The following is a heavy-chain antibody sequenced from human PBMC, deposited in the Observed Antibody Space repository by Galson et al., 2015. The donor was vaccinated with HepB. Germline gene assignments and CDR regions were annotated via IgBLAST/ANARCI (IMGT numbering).Heavy chain of an antibody. V-gene: IGHV5-51*01. J-gene: IGHJ5*02. Sequence: QSGAEVKKPGESLKISCQGSGYSFTSYRIGWVRQMPGKGLEWMGIIYPDDSDTRYSPSFQGQVTISADKSISTAYLQWSSLKASDTAMYYCVRHVNPHGSPSTNNWFDPWGQGTLVTVSS. D-gene: IGHD2-8*01. CDR3: VRHVNPHGSPSTNNWFDP. CDR2: IYPDDSDT. CDR1: GYSFTSYR.